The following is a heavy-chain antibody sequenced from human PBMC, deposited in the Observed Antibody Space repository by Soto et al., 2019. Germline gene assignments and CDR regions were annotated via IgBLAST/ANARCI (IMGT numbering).Heavy chain of an antibody. CDR2: MYSSGST. V-gene: IGHV4-59*01. J-gene: IGHJ4*02. Sequence: PSETLSLTCTVSGGSITLYYWNWIRRSPGKGLEWIGYMYSSGSTNYRSSLKSRVTISGDTSKNQFSLRLRSVTAADTAVYFCARSTGYGDSYFDYWGQGALVTVS. CDR1: GGSITLYY. D-gene: IGHD4-17*01. CDR3: ARSTGYGDSYFDY.